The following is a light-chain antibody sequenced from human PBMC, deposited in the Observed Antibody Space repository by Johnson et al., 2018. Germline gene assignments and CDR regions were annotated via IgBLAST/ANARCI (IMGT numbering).Light chain of an antibody. V-gene: IGLV1-51*02. Sequence: PGPAPNLLISATNTRPSGIPDRFSGSHSVTSATLGITGLQTGDEADYYCGTWDSSLSAGNVFGTGTKVTVL. J-gene: IGLJ1*01. CDR3: GTWDSSLSAGNV. CDR2: ATN.